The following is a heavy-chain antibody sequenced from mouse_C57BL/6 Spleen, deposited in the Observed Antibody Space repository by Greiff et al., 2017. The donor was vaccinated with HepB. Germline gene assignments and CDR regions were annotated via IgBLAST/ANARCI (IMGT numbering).Heavy chain of an antibody. CDR1: GYSFTGYY. CDR3: ASVDGHYYAMDY. CDR2: INPSTGGT. D-gene: IGHD1-2*01. V-gene: IGHV1-42*01. J-gene: IGHJ4*01. Sequence: EVKLQESGPELVKPGASVKISCKASGYSFTGYYMNWVKQSPEKSLEWIGEINPSTGGTTYNQKFKAKATLTVDKSSSTAYMQLKSLTSEDSAVYYCASVDGHYYAMDYWGQGTSVTVSS.